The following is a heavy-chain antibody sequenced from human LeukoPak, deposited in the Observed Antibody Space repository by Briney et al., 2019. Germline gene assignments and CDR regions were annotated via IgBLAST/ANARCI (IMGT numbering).Heavy chain of an antibody. CDR3: ARTQLGRIGYFDY. J-gene: IGHJ4*02. Sequence: KPSETLSLTCAVYGGSFSGYYWSWNRQPPGKGLEWIGEINHSGSTNYNPSLKSRVTISVDTSKNQFSLKLSSVTAADTAVYYCARTQLGRIGYFDYWGQGTLVTVSS. V-gene: IGHV4-34*01. CDR2: INHSGST. CDR1: GGSFSGYY. D-gene: IGHD7-27*01.